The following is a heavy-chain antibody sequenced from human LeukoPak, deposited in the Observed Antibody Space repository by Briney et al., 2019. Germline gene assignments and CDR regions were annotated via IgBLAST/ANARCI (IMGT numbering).Heavy chain of an antibody. Sequence: PGGSLRLSCAASGFTFGNYWMHWIRQAPGKGLVWVSRINSDGRSTSYADSVKGRFTISRDNAKNTLYLQMNSLRAEDTAVYFCARGTSTTFDYWGQGTLVTVSS. D-gene: IGHD2/OR15-2a*01. CDR2: INSDGRST. J-gene: IGHJ4*02. V-gene: IGHV3-74*01. CDR3: ARGTSTTFDY. CDR1: GFTFGNYW.